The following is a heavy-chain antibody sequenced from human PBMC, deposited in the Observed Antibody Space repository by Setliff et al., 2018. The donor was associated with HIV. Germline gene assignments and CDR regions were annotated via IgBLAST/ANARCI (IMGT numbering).Heavy chain of an antibody. V-gene: IGHV1-18*01. CDR2: ISAYNGNT. J-gene: IGHJ5*02. CDR3: ARDGYSSGWYIYSFDP. CDR1: GYTFTSYG. D-gene: IGHD6-19*01. Sequence: ASVKVSCKASGYTFTSYGISGGRPAPGQGLEWMGWISAYNGNTNYAQKLQGRVTMTTDTSTSTAYMDLMSLRSDETAVYYCARDGYSSGWYIYSFDPWGQGTLVTVSS.